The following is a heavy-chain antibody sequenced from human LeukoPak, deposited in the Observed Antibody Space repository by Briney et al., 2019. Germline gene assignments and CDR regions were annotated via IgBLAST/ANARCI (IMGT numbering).Heavy chain of an antibody. CDR3: ARHVRYCSSTSCYSVYAFDI. CDR1: GGSISSGGYY. V-gene: IGHV4-30-2*01. D-gene: IGHD2-2*01. J-gene: IGHJ3*02. CDR2: IYHSGST. Sequence: SQTLSLTCTVSGGSISSGGYYWSWIRQPPGKGLEWIGYIYHSGSTYYNPSLKSRVTISVDTSKNQFSLKLSSVTAADTAVYYCARHVRYCSSTSCYSVYAFDIWGQGTMVIVSS.